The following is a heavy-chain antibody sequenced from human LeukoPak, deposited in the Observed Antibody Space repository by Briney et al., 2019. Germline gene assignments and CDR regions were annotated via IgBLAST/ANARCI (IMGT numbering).Heavy chain of an antibody. CDR3: ARGRGYGGLY. V-gene: IGHV4-34*01. CDR2: INHSGST. CDR1: GGSFSGYY. Sequence: SETLSLTCAAYGGSFSGYYWSWIRQPPGKGLEWIGEINHSGSTNYNPSLKSRVTISVDTSKNQFSLKLSSVTAADTAVYYCARGRGYGGLYWGQGTLVTVSS. J-gene: IGHJ4*02. D-gene: IGHD4-23*01.